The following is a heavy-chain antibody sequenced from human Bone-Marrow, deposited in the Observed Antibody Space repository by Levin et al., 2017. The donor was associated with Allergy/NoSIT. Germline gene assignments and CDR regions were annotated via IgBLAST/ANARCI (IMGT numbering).Heavy chain of an antibody. CDR3: ARGAFDL. V-gene: IGHV3-13*01. CDR1: GFTFSSYD. J-gene: IGHJ2*01. Sequence: GESLKISCAASGFTFSSYDMHWVRQATGKGLEWVSAIGTAGDTYYPGSVKGRFTISRENAKNSLYLQMNSLRAGDTAVYYCARGAFDLWGRGTLVTVSS. CDR2: IGTAGDT.